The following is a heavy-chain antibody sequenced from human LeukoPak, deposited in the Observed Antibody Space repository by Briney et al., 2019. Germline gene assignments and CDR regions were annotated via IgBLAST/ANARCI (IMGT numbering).Heavy chain of an antibody. D-gene: IGHD3-16*01. Sequence: GGSLRLSGTASGFPFGGYAMSWVRQAPGKGLEWVSAISGSGGSTYYADSVKGRFTISRDDSKNTLYLQMNSLRAEDTAVYYCAKDEFGGVIGTIQIDYWGQGTLVTVSS. CDR3: AKDEFGGVIGTIQIDY. CDR2: ISGSGGST. CDR1: GFPFGGYA. V-gene: IGHV3-23*01. J-gene: IGHJ4*02.